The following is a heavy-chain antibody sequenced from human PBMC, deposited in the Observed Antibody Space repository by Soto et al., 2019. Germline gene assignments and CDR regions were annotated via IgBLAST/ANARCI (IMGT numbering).Heavy chain of an antibody. Sequence: SETLSLTCTVSGGSISSSSYYWGWIRQPPGKGLEWIGSIYYSGSTYYNPSLKSRVTISVDTSKNQFSLKLSSVTAADTAVYYCARQSPMPYYYYGMDVWGQGTTVTVSS. D-gene: IGHD2-2*01. J-gene: IGHJ6*02. CDR3: ARQSPMPYYYYGMDV. V-gene: IGHV4-39*01. CDR2: IYYSGST. CDR1: GGSISSSSYY.